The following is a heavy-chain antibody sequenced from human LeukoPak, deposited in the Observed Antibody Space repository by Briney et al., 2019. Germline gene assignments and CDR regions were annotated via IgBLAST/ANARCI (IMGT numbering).Heavy chain of an antibody. CDR3: ARGYCSSTSCYGPSGWFDP. V-gene: IGHV1-18*01. CDR1: GYTFTSYG. Sequence: ASVKVSCKASGYTFTSYGISWVRQAPGQGLEWMGWISAYNGNTNYAQKLQGGVTMTTDTSTTTAYMELRSLRPDDTAVYYCARGYCSSTSCYGPSGWFDPWGQGTLVTVSS. D-gene: IGHD2-2*01. J-gene: IGHJ5*02. CDR2: ISAYNGNT.